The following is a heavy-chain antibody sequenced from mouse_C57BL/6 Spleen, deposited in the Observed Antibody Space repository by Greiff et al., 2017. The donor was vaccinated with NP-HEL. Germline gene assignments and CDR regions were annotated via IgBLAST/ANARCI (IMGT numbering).Heavy chain of an antibody. CDR2: IRLKSDNYAT. Sequence: EVKLMESGGGLVQPGGSMKLSCVASGFTFSNYWMNWVRQSPEKGLEWVAQIRLKSDNYATHYAESVKGRFTISRDDSKSSVYLQMNNLRAEDTGIYYCTGLYDHWYFDVWGTGTTVTVSS. V-gene: IGHV6-3*01. J-gene: IGHJ1*03. CDR1: GFTFSNYW. D-gene: IGHD2-3*01. CDR3: TGLYDHWYFDV.